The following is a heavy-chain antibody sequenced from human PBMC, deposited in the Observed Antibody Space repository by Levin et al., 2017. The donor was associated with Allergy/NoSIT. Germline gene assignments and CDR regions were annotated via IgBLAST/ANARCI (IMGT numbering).Heavy chain of an antibody. D-gene: IGHD4-17*01. CDR3: ASDYGDSSYMDV. V-gene: IGHV4-39*01. CDR1: GGSMTSSTFY. Sequence: SSETLSLTCSVSGGSMTSSTFYWGWIRQPPGKGLEYIGIIYYSGNTYYSPSLKSRVTISVDTSKTQFSLRLSSVTAADTALYYCASDYGDSSYMDVWGKGTTVTVSS. CDR2: IYYSGNT. J-gene: IGHJ6*03.